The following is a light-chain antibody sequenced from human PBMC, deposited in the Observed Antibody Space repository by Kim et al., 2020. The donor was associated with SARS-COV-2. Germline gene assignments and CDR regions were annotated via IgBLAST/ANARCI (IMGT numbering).Light chain of an antibody. Sequence: EKVMTQSPATLSVSPGERATLSYRASQSVTNNLAWYQQKPGQAPRLLIYDASTRATGIPDRFSGSGSGTEFTLTISSLQSEDFAVYYCQQYNSWPLTFGGGTKVDIK. CDR3: QQYNSWPLT. CDR1: QSVTNN. V-gene: IGKV3-15*01. CDR2: DAS. J-gene: IGKJ4*01.